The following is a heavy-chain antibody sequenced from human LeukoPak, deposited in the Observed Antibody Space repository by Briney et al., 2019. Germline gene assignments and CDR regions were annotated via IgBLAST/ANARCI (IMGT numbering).Heavy chain of an antibody. CDR2: VNPTADNR. CDR3: ARDNSRREGGTTFWWFDP. D-gene: IGHD1-26*01. Sequence: ASVKVSCKASEYTFTGYYMHWVRQAPGQGLEWMGVVNPTADNRVYAQKFQGRVTMTRDTSTSTAYMELSSLRSEDTAVYFCARDNSRREGGTTFWWFDPWGQGTLVTVSS. CDR1: EYTFTGYY. V-gene: IGHV1-46*01. J-gene: IGHJ5*02.